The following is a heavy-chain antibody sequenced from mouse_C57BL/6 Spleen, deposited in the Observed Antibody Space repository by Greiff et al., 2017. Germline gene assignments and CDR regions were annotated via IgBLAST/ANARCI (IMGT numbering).Heavy chain of an antibody. Sequence: QVQLQQPGAELVMPGASVKLSCKASGYTFTSYWMHWVKQRPGQGLEWIGEIDPSGSYTNYNQKFKGKATLTVDKSSSTAYMQLSSLTSEDSAVYYYRTWKLDRLDYWGQGTTLTVSS. V-gene: IGHV1-69*01. J-gene: IGHJ2*01. CDR3: RTWKLDRLDY. CDR2: IDPSGSYT. CDR1: GYTFTSYW.